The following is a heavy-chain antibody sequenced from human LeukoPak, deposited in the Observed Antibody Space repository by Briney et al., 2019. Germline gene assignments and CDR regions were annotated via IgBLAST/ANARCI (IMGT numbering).Heavy chain of an antibody. CDR2: IYYSGST. D-gene: IGHD3-22*01. CDR1: GVSISSGGYY. V-gene: IGHV4-31*03. CDR3: ARDRIVRYYGMDV. J-gene: IGHJ6*02. Sequence: SETLSLTCTVSGVSISSGGYYWSWIRQHPGKGLEWIGYIYYSGSTYYNPSLKSRVTISVDTSKNQFSLKLSSVTAADTAVYYCARDRIVRYYGMDVWGQGTTVTVSS.